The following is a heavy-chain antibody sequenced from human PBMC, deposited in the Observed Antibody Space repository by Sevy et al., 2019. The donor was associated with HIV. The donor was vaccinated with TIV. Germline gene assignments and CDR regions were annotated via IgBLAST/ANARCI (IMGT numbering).Heavy chain of an antibody. CDR2: ISSSSSTI. CDR1: GFTFSSYN. J-gene: IGHJ4*02. V-gene: IGHV3-48*01. D-gene: IGHD2-8*01. CDR3: ARDGNGLFDY. Sequence: GESLRLSCAASGFTFSSYNMNWVRQAPGKGLEWVSYISSSSSTIYYADSVKGRFTISRDNAKNSLYLQMNSLRAEDTAVYYCARDGNGLFDYWGQGTLVTVSS.